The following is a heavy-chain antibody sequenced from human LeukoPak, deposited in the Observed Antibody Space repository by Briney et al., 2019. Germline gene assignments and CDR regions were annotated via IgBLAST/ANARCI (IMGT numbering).Heavy chain of an antibody. CDR3: AKWLAADLDY. CDR1: GFTFDDYG. CDR2: INWNGGST. V-gene: IGHV3-20*04. D-gene: IGHD6-13*01. J-gene: IGHJ4*02. Sequence: WGSLRLSCAASGFTFDDYGMSWVRQVPGKGLEWVSGINWNGGSTGYADSVKGRFTISRDNAKNSLYLQMNSLRAEDTAVYYCAKWLAADLDYWGQGTLVTVSS.